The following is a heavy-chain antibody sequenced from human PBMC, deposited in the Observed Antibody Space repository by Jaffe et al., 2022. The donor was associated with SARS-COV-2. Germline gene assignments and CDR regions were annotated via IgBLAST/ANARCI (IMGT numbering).Heavy chain of an antibody. J-gene: IGHJ5*02. CDR2: IKQDGSEK. D-gene: IGHD2-2*01. V-gene: IGHV3-7*03. CDR1: GFTFSSYW. Sequence: EVQLVESGGGLVQPGGSLRLSCAASGFTFSSYWMSWVRQAPGKGLEWVANIKQDGSEKYYVDSVKGRFTISRDNAKNSLYLQMNSLRAEDTAVYYCARLVVPAAKGANNWFDPWGQGTLVTVSS. CDR3: ARLVVPAAKGANNWFDP.